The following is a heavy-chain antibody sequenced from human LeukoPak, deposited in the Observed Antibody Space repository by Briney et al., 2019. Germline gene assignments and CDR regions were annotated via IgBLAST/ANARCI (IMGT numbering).Heavy chain of an antibody. CDR2: IYYSGST. V-gene: IGHV4-59*08. D-gene: IGHD7-27*01. J-gene: IGHJ3*02. CDR3: ATLRLGRGAYDAFDI. Sequence: PSETLSLTCTVSGGSISSYYWSWIRQPPGKGLEWIGYIYYSGSTNYNPSLKSRVTISVDTSKNQFSLKLSSVTAADTAVYYCATLRLGRGAYDAFDIWGQGTMVTVSS. CDR1: GGSISSYY.